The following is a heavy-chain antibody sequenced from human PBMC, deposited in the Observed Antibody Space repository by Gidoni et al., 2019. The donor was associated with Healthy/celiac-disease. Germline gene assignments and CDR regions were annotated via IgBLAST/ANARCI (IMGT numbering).Heavy chain of an antibody. Sequence: EVQLLESGGGLVQPGGSLRLSCAASGFPFSSYAMRWVRQAPGKGLEWVSAISGSGGSTYYADSVKGRFTISRDNSKNTLYLQMNSLRAEDTAVYYCAKSAADYDFWSGYWYFDLWGRGTLVTVSS. D-gene: IGHD3-3*01. CDR3: AKSAADYDFWSGYWYFDL. CDR1: GFPFSSYA. CDR2: ISGSGGST. V-gene: IGHV3-23*01. J-gene: IGHJ2*01.